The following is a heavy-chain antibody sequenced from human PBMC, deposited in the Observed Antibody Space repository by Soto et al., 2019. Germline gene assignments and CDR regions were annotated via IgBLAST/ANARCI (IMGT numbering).Heavy chain of an antibody. V-gene: IGHV4-39*02. CDR1: GGSISSSSYY. J-gene: IGHJ2*01. CDR3: ARDKIVATGTGGYFAL. CDR2: IYYSGST. D-gene: IGHD5-12*01. Sequence: QLQLQESGPGLVKPSETLSLTCTVSGGSISSSSYYWGWIRQPPGKGLEWIGSIYYSGSTYYNPSLKSRVTIAVDTSKNQFSLKLSSVTAADTAVYYCARDKIVATGTGGYFALWGRGTLVTVSS.